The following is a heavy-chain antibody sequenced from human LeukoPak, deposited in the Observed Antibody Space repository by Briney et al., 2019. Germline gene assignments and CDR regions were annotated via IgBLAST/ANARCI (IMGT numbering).Heavy chain of an antibody. CDR3: ARGVVVAATFSYYFDY. Sequence: SVKVSCKASGGTFSSYAISWVRQAPGQGLEWMGGIIPIFGTANYAQKFQGRVTITADESTSTAYMELSSLRSEDTAVYYCARGVVVAATFSYYFDYWGQGTLVTVSS. J-gene: IGHJ4*02. CDR1: GGTFSSYA. CDR2: IIPIFGTA. V-gene: IGHV1-69*13. D-gene: IGHD2-15*01.